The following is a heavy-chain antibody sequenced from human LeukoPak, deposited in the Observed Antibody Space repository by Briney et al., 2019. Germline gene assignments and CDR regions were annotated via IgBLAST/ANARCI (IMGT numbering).Heavy chain of an antibody. D-gene: IGHD2-8*01. CDR2: ITVNGGTT. CDR1: GLSIGNYA. J-gene: IGHJ3*01. Sequence: GGSLRLSCVGCGLSIGNYAMTWVRQAPGKGLEWVSSITVNGGTTKYADSVRGRLTVSRDNSRNTVFLQMDSLRAEDTAVYYCAKDPNGDYIGAFDGWGQGTMVTVSS. V-gene: IGHV3-23*01. CDR3: AKDPNGDYIGAFDG.